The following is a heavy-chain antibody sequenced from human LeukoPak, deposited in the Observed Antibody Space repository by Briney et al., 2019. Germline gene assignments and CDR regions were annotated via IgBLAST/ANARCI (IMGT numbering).Heavy chain of an antibody. V-gene: IGHV3-7*05. Sequence: PGGSLRLSCAASGFTFSSYWMSWVRQAPGKALEWVAKIKQDGSEKYYVDSVKGRFTTSRDNAKNSLYLQMNSLRGEDTAVYYCARHGHGLDYWGQGTLVTVSS. J-gene: IGHJ4*02. CDR2: IKQDGSEK. CDR3: ARHGHGLDY. CDR1: GFTFSSYW. D-gene: IGHD2-8*01.